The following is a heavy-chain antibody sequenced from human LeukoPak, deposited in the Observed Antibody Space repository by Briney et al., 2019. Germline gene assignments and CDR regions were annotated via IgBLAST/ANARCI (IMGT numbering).Heavy chain of an antibody. CDR3: ARHRQQLANWFDP. Sequence: SGTLSLTCAVSGGSISSSNWWSWVRQPPGKGLEWIGEIYHSGSTNYNSSLKSRVTISVDKSKNQFSLKLSSVTAADTAVYYCARHRQQLANWFDPWGQGTLVTVSS. D-gene: IGHD6-13*01. V-gene: IGHV4-4*02. CDR1: GGSISSSNW. J-gene: IGHJ5*02. CDR2: IYHSGST.